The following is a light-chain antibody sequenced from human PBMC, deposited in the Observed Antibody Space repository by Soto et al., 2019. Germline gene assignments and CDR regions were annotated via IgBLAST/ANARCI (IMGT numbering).Light chain of an antibody. J-gene: IGLJ1*01. V-gene: IGLV2-14*01. CDR2: EVS. CDR3: SSSTKSPNRV. CDR1: SSDVGGYNY. Sequence: QSALTQPASVSGSPGQSITISCTGTSSDVGGYNYVSWYQQHPGKAPKLMIYEVSNRPSGVSNRFSGSKSGNTASLTISGLQAEDEADYYCSSSTKSPNRVFGNGTKVT.